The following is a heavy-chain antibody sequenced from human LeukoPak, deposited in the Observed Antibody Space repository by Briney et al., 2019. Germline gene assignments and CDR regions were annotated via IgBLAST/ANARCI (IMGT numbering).Heavy chain of an antibody. V-gene: IGHV3-48*01. CDR3: ARDNDFDY. Sequence: GGSLRLSCAASGFTFSIYAMNWVRQAPGKGLEWVSYISSSSSTIYYADSVKGRFTISRDNAKNSLYLQMNSLRAEDTAVYYCARDNDFDYWGQGTLVTVSS. J-gene: IGHJ4*02. D-gene: IGHD3-3*01. CDR1: GFTFSIYA. CDR2: ISSSSSTI.